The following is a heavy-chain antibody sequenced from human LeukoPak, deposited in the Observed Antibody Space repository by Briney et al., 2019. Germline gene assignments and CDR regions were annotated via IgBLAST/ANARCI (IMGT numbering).Heavy chain of an antibody. V-gene: IGHV1-2*02. CDR1: GYTFTGYY. CDR3: ARGGGYCSSTSCYRYFDY. CDR2: INPNSCGT. J-gene: IGHJ4*02. Sequence: GASVKVSCKASGYTFTGYYMHWVRQAPGQGLEWMGWINPNSCGTNYAQKFQGRVTMTRDTSISTAYMELSRLRSDDTAVYYCARGGGYCSSTSCYRYFDYWGQGTLVTVSS. D-gene: IGHD2-2*01.